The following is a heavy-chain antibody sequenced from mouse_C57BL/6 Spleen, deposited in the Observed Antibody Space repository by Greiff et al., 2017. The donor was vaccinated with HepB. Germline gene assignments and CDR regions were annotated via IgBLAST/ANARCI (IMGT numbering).Heavy chain of an antibody. CDR2: IRDKANNHAT. CDR3: ARHPAAHYYGSSYGFAY. V-gene: IGHV6-6*01. D-gene: IGHD1-1*01. J-gene: IGHJ3*01. Sequence: EVQLVESGGGLVQPGGSMKLSCAASGFTFSDAWMDWVRQSPEKGLEWVAEIRDKANNHATYYAVSVKGRFTISRDDSKSSVYLEMNSLRAEDTGVYYCARHPAAHYYGSSYGFAYWGQGTLVTVSA. CDR1: GFTFSDAW.